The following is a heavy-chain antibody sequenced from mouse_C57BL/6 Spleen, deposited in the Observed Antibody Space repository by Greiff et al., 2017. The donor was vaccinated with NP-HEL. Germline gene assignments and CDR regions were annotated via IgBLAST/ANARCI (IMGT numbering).Heavy chain of an antibody. V-gene: IGHV1-18*01. CDR3: ASPYYGSSYGYFDV. CDR1: GYKFTDYN. CDR2: INPNNGGT. Sequence: EVQLQQSGPELVKPGASVKIPCKASGYKFTDYNMDWVKQSHGKSLEWIGDINPNNGGTIYNQKFKGKATLTVDKSSSTAYMELRSLTSEDTAVYYCASPYYGSSYGYFDVWGTGTTVTVSS. J-gene: IGHJ1*03. D-gene: IGHD1-1*01.